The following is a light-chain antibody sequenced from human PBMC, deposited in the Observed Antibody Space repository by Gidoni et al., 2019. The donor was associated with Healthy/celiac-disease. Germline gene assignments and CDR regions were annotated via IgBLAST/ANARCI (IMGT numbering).Light chain of an antibody. J-gene: IGKJ5*01. CDR3: QQSSNWPPEIT. V-gene: IGKV3-11*01. CDR1: KSVSSY. Sequence: EILLTQSPATLSLSPGDRATLSCRASKSVSSYVAWYQQKPGQAPRLLIYDASNSATGIPARFSGSGSGTDFTLTIISLEPEDFAVYYCQQSSNWPPEITFGQGTRLEIK. CDR2: DAS.